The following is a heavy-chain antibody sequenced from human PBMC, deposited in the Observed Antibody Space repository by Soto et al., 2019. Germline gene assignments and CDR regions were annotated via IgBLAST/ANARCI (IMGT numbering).Heavy chain of an antibody. V-gene: IGHV4-31*03. CDR2: IYYSGST. Sequence: QVQLQESGPGLVKPSQTLSLTCTVSGVAISSGGSYWSWIRQHPGKGLEWIGYIYYSGSTYYNPSIKSRVTISVDTSKNQVSLKLSSVTAADTAVYYCARAAATMVRGNWFDPWGQGTLVTVSS. CDR3: ARAAATMVRGNWFDP. J-gene: IGHJ5*02. CDR1: GVAISSGGSY. D-gene: IGHD3-10*01.